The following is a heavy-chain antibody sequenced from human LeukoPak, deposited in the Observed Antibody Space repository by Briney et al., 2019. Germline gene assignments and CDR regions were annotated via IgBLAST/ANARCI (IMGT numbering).Heavy chain of an antibody. Sequence: PGGSLRLSCVASGFTFSSYNMNWVRQAPGKGLEWVSPISSSSNYIYYADSVKGRFTISRDNAKNSLYLQVNSLRAEDTAVYYCAELGITMIGGVWGKGTTVTISS. CDR3: AELGITMIGGV. D-gene: IGHD3-10*02. J-gene: IGHJ6*04. CDR2: ISSSSNYI. CDR1: GFTFSSYN. V-gene: IGHV3-21*01.